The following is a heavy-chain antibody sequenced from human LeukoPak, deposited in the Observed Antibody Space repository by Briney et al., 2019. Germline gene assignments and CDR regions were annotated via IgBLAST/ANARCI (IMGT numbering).Heavy chain of an antibody. CDR3: ARSSHYDILTGYSEEDAFDI. Sequence: PGGSLRLSCTASGFTFGDYAMNWVRQAPGKGLEWVSVIYSGGSTDYADSVKGRFTISRDTSKNTLYLQMNSLRVEDTAVYYCARSSHYDILTGYSEEDAFDIWGQGTMVTVSS. CDR1: GFTFGDYA. CDR2: IYSGGST. V-gene: IGHV3-53*01. J-gene: IGHJ3*02. D-gene: IGHD3-9*01.